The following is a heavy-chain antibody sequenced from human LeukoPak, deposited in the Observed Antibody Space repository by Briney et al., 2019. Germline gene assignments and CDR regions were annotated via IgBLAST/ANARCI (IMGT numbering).Heavy chain of an antibody. J-gene: IGHJ4*02. Sequence: PSETLSLTCAVYGASVSDFYWIWIRQTPGKGLEWIGEVDHTGGTKYNSSLKSRVTISVDTSKNQFSLKLSSVTAADTAVYYCARGKYYCSGDSCSPPFDYWVRGALVTVSS. D-gene: IGHD2-15*01. CDR3: ARGKYYCSGDSCSPPFDY. CDR1: GASVSDFY. CDR2: VDHTGGT. V-gene: IGHV4-34*01.